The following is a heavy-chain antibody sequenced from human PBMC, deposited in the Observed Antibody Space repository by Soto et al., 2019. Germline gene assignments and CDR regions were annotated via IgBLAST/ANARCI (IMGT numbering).Heavy chain of an antibody. J-gene: IGHJ4*02. D-gene: IGHD6-6*01. CDR3: ARQRGVAGREYYFDY. CDR1: GYSFPTYW. V-gene: IGHV5-51*01. CDR2: IYPGDSDT. Sequence: GESLKISCKGSGYSFPTYWIGWVRQMPGKGLEWMGIIYPGDSDTRYSPSFQGQVTISADKSISTAYLQWSSLKASDTAMYYCARQRGVAGREYYFDYWGQGTPVTVSS.